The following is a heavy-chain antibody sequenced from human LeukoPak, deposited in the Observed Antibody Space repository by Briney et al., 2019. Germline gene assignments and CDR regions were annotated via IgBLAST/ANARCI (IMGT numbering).Heavy chain of an antibody. CDR1: GGTFSSYA. J-gene: IGHJ4*02. Sequence: SVKVSCKASGGTFSSYAISWVRQAPGQGLEWMGRIIPIFGTANYAQKFQGRVTITTDESTSTAYMELSSLRSEDTAVYYCADDNVITTVTTDYWGQGTLVTVSS. CDR3: ADDNVITTVTTDY. V-gene: IGHV1-69*05. D-gene: IGHD4-17*01. CDR2: IIPIFGTA.